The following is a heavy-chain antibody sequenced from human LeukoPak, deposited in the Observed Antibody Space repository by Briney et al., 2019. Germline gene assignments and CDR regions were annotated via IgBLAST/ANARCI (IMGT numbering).Heavy chain of an antibody. CDR2: ILYDGSNQ. J-gene: IGHJ4*02. V-gene: IGHV3-30-3*01. Sequence: GRSLRLSCAASGFTFSTYAMHWVRQAPGRGLEWVAVILYDGSNQYYADSVKGRFTISRDNSKNTLYLQMNSLRAEDTAVYYCTKGTIWLPFDYWGQGTLVTVSS. CDR3: TKGTIWLPFDY. CDR1: GFTFSTYA. D-gene: IGHD5-18*01.